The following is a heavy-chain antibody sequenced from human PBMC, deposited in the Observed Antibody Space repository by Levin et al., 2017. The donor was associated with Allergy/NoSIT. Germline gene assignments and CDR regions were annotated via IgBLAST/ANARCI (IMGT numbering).Heavy chain of an antibody. J-gene: IGHJ4*02. D-gene: IGHD2-21*02. CDR2: IRNKANSYAT. Sequence: GESLKISCAASGFTFSGSGVFWVRQTSGKGLEWVGRIRNKANSYATEYAASVKGRFTISRDDSKNTAYLQMNSLKSEDTAVYYCTSPRRINCGADCRDYWGQGTLVTVSS. CDR1: GFTFSGSG. V-gene: IGHV3-73*01. CDR3: TSPRRINCGADCRDY.